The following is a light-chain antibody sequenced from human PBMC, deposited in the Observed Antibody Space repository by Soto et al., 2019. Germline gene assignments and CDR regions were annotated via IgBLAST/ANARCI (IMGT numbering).Light chain of an antibody. Sequence: QSVLTQPPSVSGVPGQRVPISCTGSSSNIGAGYDVHWYQQLPGTAPKLLIYGNSNRPSGVPDRFSGSKSGTSASLAITGLQAEDEADYYCQSYDSSLSGSVFGGGTKLTVL. J-gene: IGLJ3*02. CDR3: QSYDSSLSGSV. V-gene: IGLV1-40*01. CDR1: SSNIGAGYD. CDR2: GNS.